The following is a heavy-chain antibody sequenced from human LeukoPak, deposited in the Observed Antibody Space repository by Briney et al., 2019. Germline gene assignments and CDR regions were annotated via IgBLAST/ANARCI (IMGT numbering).Heavy chain of an antibody. CDR1: GFTFSSYA. D-gene: IGHD1-26*01. CDR2: ISYDGSNK. V-gene: IGHV3-30-3*02. CDR3: AKCLSSHYYYYMDV. J-gene: IGHJ6*03. Sequence: GGSLRLSCAASGFTFSSYAMHWVRQAPGKGLEWVAVISYDGSNKYYADSVKGRFTISRDNSKNTLYLQMNSLRAEDTAVYYCAKCLSSHYYYYMDVWGKGTTVTVSS.